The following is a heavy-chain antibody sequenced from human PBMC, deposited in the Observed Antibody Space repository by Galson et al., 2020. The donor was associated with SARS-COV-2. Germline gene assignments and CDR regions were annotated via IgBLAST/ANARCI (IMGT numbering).Heavy chain of an antibody. CDR3: ARDRDSSGSDSGIY. CDR1: GGSFSTYY. CDR2: INHSGRT. J-gene: IGHJ4*02. V-gene: IGHV4-34*01. Sequence: SETLSLTCAVYGGSFSTYYWSWIRPSPGKGLEWIGEINHSGRTNYNPSLKSRVTISVDTSKNQFSLELRSVTAADTAVYYCARDRDSSGSDSGIYWGQGTLVAVSS. D-gene: IGHD3-22*01.